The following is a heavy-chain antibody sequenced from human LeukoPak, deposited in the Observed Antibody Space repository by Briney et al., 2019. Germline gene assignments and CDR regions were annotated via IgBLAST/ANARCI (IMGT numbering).Heavy chain of an antibody. D-gene: IGHD6-6*01. Sequence: SETLSLTCTVSGGSISSSSYYWGWIRQPPGKRLECIGSIYYSGSTYNNTSLKSRFTISVDTSKNQFSLKLSSVTAADTAVYYCARLEVVGQLDFDYWGQGTLVTVSS. CDR3: ARLEVVGQLDFDY. CDR1: GGSISSSSYY. J-gene: IGHJ4*02. V-gene: IGHV4-39*01. CDR2: IYYSGST.